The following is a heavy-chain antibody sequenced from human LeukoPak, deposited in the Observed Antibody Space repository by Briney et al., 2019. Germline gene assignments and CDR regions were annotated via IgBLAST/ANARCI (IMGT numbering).Heavy chain of an antibody. Sequence: SETLSLTCTVSGGSISSSSYYWGWIRQPPGKGLEWIGSIYYSGSTYYNPSLRSRVTISVDTSKNQFSLKLSSVTAADTAVYYCARGPSSPPFDYWGQGTLVTVSS. CDR1: GGSISSSSYY. CDR2: IYYSGST. V-gene: IGHV4-39*01. CDR3: ARGPSSPPFDY. J-gene: IGHJ4*02.